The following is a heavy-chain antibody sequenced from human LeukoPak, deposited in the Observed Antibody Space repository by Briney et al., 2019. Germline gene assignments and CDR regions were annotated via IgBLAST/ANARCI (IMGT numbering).Heavy chain of an antibody. CDR3: ARASASLRDGYNLGHFDY. J-gene: IGHJ4*02. D-gene: IGHD5-12*01. CDR2: INHSGST. V-gene: IGHV4-34*01. Sequence: SETLSLTCAAYGGSFSGYYWSWIRQPPGKGLEWIGEINHSGSTNYNPSLKSRVTISVDTSKNQFSLKLSSVTAADTAVYYCARASASLRDGYNLGHFDYWGQGTLVTVSS. CDR1: GGSFSGYY.